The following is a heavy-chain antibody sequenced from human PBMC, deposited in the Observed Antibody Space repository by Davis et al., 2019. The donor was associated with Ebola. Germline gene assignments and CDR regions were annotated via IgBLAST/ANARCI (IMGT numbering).Heavy chain of an antibody. Sequence: SETLSLTCSVSGGSISSGTYYWGWVRQPPGKGLEWIATIYHSESTYYNPSLKSRVTISLDTSKNQISLKVTSMTAADTAVYYCAKDLGLMTAYWGRGTLVTVSS. CDR1: GGSISSGTYY. D-gene: IGHD3-10*01. CDR3: AKDLGLMTAY. CDR2: IYHSEST. V-gene: IGHV4-39*07. J-gene: IGHJ4*02.